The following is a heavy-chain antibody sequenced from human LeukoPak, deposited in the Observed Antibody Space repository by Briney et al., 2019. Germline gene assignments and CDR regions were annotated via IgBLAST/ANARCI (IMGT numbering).Heavy chain of an antibody. Sequence: GGSLRLSCAASGFTFSSYAMSWVRQAPGKWLEWVSTISGSGGSTYYADSVKGRFTISRDNSKNTLYLQMNSLRVEDTAVYYCAKDVKVGVTPYFDYWGQGILVTVSS. CDR3: AKDVKVGVTPYFDY. J-gene: IGHJ4*02. CDR1: GFTFSSYA. D-gene: IGHD1-26*01. CDR2: ISGSGGST. V-gene: IGHV3-23*01.